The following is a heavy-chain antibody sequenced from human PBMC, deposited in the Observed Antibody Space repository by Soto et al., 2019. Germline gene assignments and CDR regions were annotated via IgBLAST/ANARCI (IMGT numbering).Heavy chain of an antibody. Sequence: QVQLQESGPGLVKPSETLSLKCTVSDGSISPNYWTWIRQPPGKGLEWIGYIYYAGTTTYHPSLKSRVSISLDTSKNEVSLKLTSVTAADTAVYYCARLGAYYQALDSWGQGILVTVSS. D-gene: IGHD3-22*01. CDR3: ARLGAYYQALDS. CDR1: DGSISPNY. J-gene: IGHJ4*02. V-gene: IGHV4-59*08. CDR2: IYYAGTT.